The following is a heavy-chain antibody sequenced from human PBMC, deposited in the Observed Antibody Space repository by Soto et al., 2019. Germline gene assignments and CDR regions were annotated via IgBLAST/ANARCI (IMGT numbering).Heavy chain of an antibody. CDR3: ATGKVMGYDFWSGHIPSYYYYGMDV. V-gene: IGHV4-59*01. J-gene: IGHJ6*02. CDR2: IYYSGST. D-gene: IGHD3-3*01. Sequence: SETLSLTCTVSGGSISSYYWSWIRQPPGKGLEWIGYIYYSGSTNYNPSLKSRVTISVDTSKNQFSLKLSSVTAADTAVYYCATGKVMGYDFWSGHIPSYYYYGMDVWGQGTTVTVSS. CDR1: GGSISSYY.